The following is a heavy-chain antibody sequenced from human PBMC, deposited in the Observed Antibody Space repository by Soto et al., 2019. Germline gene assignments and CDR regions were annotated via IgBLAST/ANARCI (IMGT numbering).Heavy chain of an antibody. CDR3: ARTGGGMAARELEY. CDR1: GYMFTTYG. Sequence: ASVKVSCKASGYMFTTYGISWVRQAPGQGLEWVAWISAYNGAKKYAQKFQDRVTMTTATSTSTIYLELRNLTSDDTATYYCARTGGGMAARELEYWGQGTLVTVSA. V-gene: IGHV1-18*04. D-gene: IGHD6-6*01. J-gene: IGHJ4*02. CDR2: ISAYNGAK.